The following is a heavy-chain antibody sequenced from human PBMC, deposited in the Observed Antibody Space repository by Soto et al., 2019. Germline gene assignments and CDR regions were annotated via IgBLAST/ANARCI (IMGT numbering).Heavy chain of an antibody. Sequence: QVQLQESGPGLVKPSETLSLTCTVSGCSIIIGVYYWSWLRQPPGKGLEWIGYIYYSGSTYYNPSLKSRVTISVDTSKNQFSLKLSSVTAADTVVYYCARGALRGYYFDYWGQGTLVTVSS. CDR2: IYYSGST. V-gene: IGHV4-30-4*01. D-gene: IGHD4-17*01. J-gene: IGHJ4*02. CDR3: ARGALRGYYFDY. CDR1: GCSIIIGVYY.